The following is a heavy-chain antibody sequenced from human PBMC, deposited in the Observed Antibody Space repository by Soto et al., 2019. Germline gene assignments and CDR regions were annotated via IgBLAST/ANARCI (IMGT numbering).Heavy chain of an antibody. D-gene: IGHD3-3*01. CDR3: AKGKANTVFGVNTLFDY. V-gene: IGHV1-8*01. Sequence: XSVKVSCKGSGYTFITYDINWVRQATGQGLEWMGWMNPSNGNAGYAQKFQGRLTMTRNTSISTAYMELSSLRSDDTAIYYCAKGKANTVFGVNTLFDYWGQGTLVTVSS. J-gene: IGHJ4*02. CDR1: GYTFITYD. CDR2: MNPSNGNA.